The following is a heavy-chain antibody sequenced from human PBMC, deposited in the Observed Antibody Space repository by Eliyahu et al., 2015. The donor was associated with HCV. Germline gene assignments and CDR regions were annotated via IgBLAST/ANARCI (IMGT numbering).Heavy chain of an antibody. Sequence: QVQLVQSGAEVKKPGASVKVSCKASGYTFTNNAMHWVRQAPGQRLEWMGWINAGNGNTKYSQKFQDRVTITRDTSASTAYMELSSLRFEDTALYYCARGYNFGLGNYLFVAMDVWGQGTTVTVSS. CDR1: GYTFTNNA. CDR2: INAGNGNT. J-gene: IGHJ6*02. D-gene: IGHD3-10*01. CDR3: ARGYNFGLGNYLFVAMDV. V-gene: IGHV1-3*01.